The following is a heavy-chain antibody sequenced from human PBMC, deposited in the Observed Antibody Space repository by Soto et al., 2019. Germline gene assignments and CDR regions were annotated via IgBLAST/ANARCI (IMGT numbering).Heavy chain of an antibody. J-gene: IGHJ5*02. D-gene: IGHD6-6*01. CDR1: GYTFTSYG. CDR3: ARTWYSSSSRWFDP. CDR2: ISAYNGNT. Sequence: ASVKVSCKASGYTFTSYGISWVRQAPGQGLEWIGWISAYNGNTNYAQKLQGRVTMTTDTSTSTAYMELRSLRSDDTAVYYCARTWYSSSSRWFDPWGQGTLVTVSS. V-gene: IGHV1-18*01.